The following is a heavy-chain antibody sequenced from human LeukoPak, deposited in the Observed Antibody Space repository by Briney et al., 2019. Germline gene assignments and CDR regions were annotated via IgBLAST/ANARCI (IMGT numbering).Heavy chain of an antibody. V-gene: IGHV3-7*03. CDR2: IKKDGTGI. CDR1: GFPFSDSW. Sequence: GGSLRLSCAVSGFPFSDSWMYWVRQAPGKGLEGVANIKKDGTGISYVDSVRGRFIISRDNARNSLYLQMDSLRAEDTAVYFCAGGNAMEVWGKGTAVTVSS. D-gene: IGHD1-1*01. CDR3: AGGNAMEV. J-gene: IGHJ6*03.